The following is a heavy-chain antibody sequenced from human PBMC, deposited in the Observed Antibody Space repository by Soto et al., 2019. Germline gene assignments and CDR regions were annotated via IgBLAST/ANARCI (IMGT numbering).Heavy chain of an antibody. Sequence: EVQLVESGGGLVQPGGSLRLSCAASGFIFSTYSMNWVRQAPGKGLEWISFINSGSTSIYYADSVRGRFTISRDNAANSLFLQMNSLRDEDTAVYYCASLYSTSTVSRWFDPWGQGTLVTVSS. CDR2: INSGSTSI. V-gene: IGHV3-48*02. CDR1: GFIFSTYS. D-gene: IGHD6-13*01. CDR3: ASLYSTSTVSRWFDP. J-gene: IGHJ5*02.